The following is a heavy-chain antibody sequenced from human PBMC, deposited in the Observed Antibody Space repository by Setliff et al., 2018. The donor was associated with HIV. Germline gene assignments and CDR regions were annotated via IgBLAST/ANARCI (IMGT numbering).Heavy chain of an antibody. J-gene: IGHJ3*02. CDR3: ARHKGGGSGSYYNNLRAPDAFDI. V-gene: IGHV4-39*01. Sequence: SETLSLTCTVSGGSISSSSYYWGWIRQPPGKGLEWIGSIYYSGSTYYNQSLKSRVTISVDTSKNQFSLKLSSVTAADTAVYYCARHKGGGSGSYYNNLRAPDAFDIWGQGTMVTVSS. CDR1: GGSISSSSYY. D-gene: IGHD3-10*01. CDR2: IYYSGST.